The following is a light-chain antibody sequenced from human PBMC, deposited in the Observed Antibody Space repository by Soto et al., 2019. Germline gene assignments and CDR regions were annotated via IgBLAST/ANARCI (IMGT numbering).Light chain of an antibody. J-gene: IGLJ1*01. CDR3: QSYDSSLSGYV. CDR1: SSNIGAGYG. CDR2: GNS. Sequence: QSVLTQPPSVSGAPGQRVTISCTGSSSNIGAGYGVHWYQQLPGTAPKLLIYGNSNRPSGVPDRFSGSKSGTSASLAITGLHAEDEADYYCQSYDSSLSGYVFGTGTKLTVL. V-gene: IGLV1-40*01.